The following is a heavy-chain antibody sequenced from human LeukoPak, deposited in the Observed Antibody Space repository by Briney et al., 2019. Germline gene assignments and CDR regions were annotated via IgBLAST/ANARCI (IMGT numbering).Heavy chain of an antibody. CDR1: GFTVSSNY. D-gene: IGHD3-10*01. V-gene: IGHV3-66*02. Sequence: GGSLRLSCAASGFTVSSNYMSWVRQAPGKGLEWVSVIYSGGSTYYADSVKRRFTISRDNSKNTLYLQMKSLRAEDTAVYYCARGLVYYYGSGYYYGMDVWGQGTTVTVSS. CDR2: IYSGGST. J-gene: IGHJ6*02. CDR3: ARGLVYYYGSGYYYGMDV.